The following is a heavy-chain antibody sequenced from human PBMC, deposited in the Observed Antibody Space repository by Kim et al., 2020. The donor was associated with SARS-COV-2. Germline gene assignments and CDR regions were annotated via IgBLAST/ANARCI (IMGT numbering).Heavy chain of an antibody. D-gene: IGHD2-21*02. V-gene: IGHV1-3*01. Sequence: KYSQKFQGRVTITRDTSASTAYMELSSLRSEDTAVYYCARISLTFFYFDYWGQGTLVTVSS. CDR3: ARISLTFFYFDY. J-gene: IGHJ4*02.